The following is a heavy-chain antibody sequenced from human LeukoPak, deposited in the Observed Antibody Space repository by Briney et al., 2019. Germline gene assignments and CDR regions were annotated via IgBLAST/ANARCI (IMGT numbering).Heavy chain of an antibody. Sequence: GASVKVSCKLSGYTDFELSMHWVRQAPGKGLEWMGGFVPEEADTIYAQKFQGRVTMTEDTSTDTAYMELSGLTSEDTAVYYCATHTIFGVVTYAFHIWGRGTLVTVSS. J-gene: IGHJ3*02. CDR3: ATHTIFGVVTYAFHI. V-gene: IGHV1-24*01. CDR2: FVPEEADT. CDR1: GYTDFELS. D-gene: IGHD3-3*01.